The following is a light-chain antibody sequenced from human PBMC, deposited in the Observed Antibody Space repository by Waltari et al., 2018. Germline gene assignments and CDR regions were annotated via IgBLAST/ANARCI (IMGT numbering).Light chain of an antibody. V-gene: IGKV3-15*01. J-gene: IGKJ2*01. Sequence: EVVMTQSPATLSVSPGERATLSCMASQNVNSNVAWYQQKPGQVPRLLIDGASSTATGIPARFSGSGSGTEVTLTISSLQSEDFAVYYCHQYKNWPPYTFGQGTKLEIK. CDR2: GAS. CDR1: QNVNSN. CDR3: HQYKNWPPYT.